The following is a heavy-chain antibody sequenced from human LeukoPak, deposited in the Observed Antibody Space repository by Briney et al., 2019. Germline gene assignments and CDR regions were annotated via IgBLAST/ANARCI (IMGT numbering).Heavy chain of an antibody. Sequence: PGRSLRLSCAASGFTFSSYGMHWVRQAPGKGLEWVAVIWYDGSNKYYADSVKGRFTISRDNSKNTLYLQMNSLRAEDTAVYYCARYGSGWYFDYWGREPWSPSPQ. CDR3: ARYGSGWYFDY. CDR1: GFTFSSYG. J-gene: IGHJ4*02. V-gene: IGHV3-33*01. CDR2: IWYDGSNK. D-gene: IGHD6-19*01.